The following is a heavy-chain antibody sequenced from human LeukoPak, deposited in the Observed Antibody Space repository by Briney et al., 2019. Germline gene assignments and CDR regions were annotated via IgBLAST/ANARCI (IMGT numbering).Heavy chain of an antibody. CDR3: ARVYRLGPYYYDSSGYYNWFDP. Sequence: SETLSLTCAAYGGSFSGYYWGWIRQPPGKGLEWMGEINHSGSTNYNPSLKSRVTISVGTSKNQFSLKLSSVTAADTAVYYCARVYRLGPYYYDSSGYYNWFDPWGQGTLVTVSS. CDR1: GGSFSGYY. V-gene: IGHV4-34*01. D-gene: IGHD3-22*01. CDR2: INHSGST. J-gene: IGHJ5*02.